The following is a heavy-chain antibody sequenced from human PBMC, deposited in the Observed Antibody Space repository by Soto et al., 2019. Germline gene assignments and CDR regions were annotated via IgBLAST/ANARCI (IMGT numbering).Heavy chain of an antibody. D-gene: IGHD1-26*01. V-gene: IGHV4-30-4*01. Sequence: PSETLSLTCTVSGGSVSYGDYYWSWIRQPPGKGLEWLGYTYYSGSTYYNPSLKSRATISADTSKNQFSLRLSSVTAADTAVYYCARGELGRDYYFDYWGQGTLVTVSS. CDR2: TYYSGST. CDR1: GGSVSYGDYY. CDR3: ARGELGRDYYFDY. J-gene: IGHJ4*01.